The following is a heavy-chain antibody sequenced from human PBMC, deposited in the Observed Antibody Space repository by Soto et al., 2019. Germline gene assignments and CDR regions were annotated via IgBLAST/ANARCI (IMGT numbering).Heavy chain of an antibody. CDR2: ISGSGDST. V-gene: IGHV3-23*01. Sequence: EVHLLESGGGLVQPGGSLRLSCAASGFTFSSYAMSWVRQAPGKGLEWVSAISGSGDSTYFADSVKGWFTISRDNSKNTLYLQMNGLRAEDTAVYYCAKDYGSGPGDWFDPWGQGTLVTVSS. J-gene: IGHJ5*02. CDR1: GFTFSSYA. CDR3: AKDYGSGPGDWFDP. D-gene: IGHD3-10*01.